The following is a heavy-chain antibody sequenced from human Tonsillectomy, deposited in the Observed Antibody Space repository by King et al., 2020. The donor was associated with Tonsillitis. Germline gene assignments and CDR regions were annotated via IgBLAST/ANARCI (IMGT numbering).Heavy chain of an antibody. CDR3: AKDGPYDFWSGYPFDY. J-gene: IGHJ4*02. CDR1: GFTFSSYA. V-gene: IGHV3-23*04. D-gene: IGHD3-3*01. Sequence: VQLVESGGGLVQPGGSLRLSCAASGFTFSSYAMSWVRQAPGKGLEWGSAISGSGGSTYYADSVKGRFTISRDNSKNTLYLQMNSLRAEETAVYYCAKDGPYDFWSGYPFDYWGQGTLVTVSS. CDR2: ISGSGGST.